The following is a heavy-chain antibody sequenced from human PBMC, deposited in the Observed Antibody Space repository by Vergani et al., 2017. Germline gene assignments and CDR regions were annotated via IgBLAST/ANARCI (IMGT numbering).Heavy chain of an antibody. CDR3: AAAAGTLDY. CDR2: IIPIFGTA. J-gene: IGHJ4*02. V-gene: IGHV1-69*18. Sequence: PLVQSGPAVKKPGTSVKVSCTASGFTFTSSAMQWVRQAPGQGLEWMGRIIPIFGTANYAQKFQGRVTITADESTSTAYMELSSLRSEDTAVYYCAAAAGTLDYWGQGTLVTVSS. CDR1: GFTFTSSA. D-gene: IGHD6-13*01.